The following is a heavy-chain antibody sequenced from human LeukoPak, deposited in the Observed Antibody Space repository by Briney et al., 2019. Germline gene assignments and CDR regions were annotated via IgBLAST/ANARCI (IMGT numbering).Heavy chain of an antibody. V-gene: IGHV3-23*01. CDR1: GFTFSSYA. Sequence: GGSLRLSCAASGFTFSSYAMTWVRQAPGKGLQCVSTISVSGENTYYADSVKGRFTISRDISKSTLYLQMNSLRDEDTAVYYCAKYGSGSYYNGLYWGQGTLVTVSS. CDR2: ISVSGENT. J-gene: IGHJ4*02. D-gene: IGHD3-10*01. CDR3: AKYGSGSYYNGLY.